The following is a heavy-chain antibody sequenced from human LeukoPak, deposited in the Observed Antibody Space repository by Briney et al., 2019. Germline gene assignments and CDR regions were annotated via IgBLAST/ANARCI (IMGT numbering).Heavy chain of an antibody. CDR3: ARVVVRDANNYKDY. J-gene: IGHJ4*02. CDR2: INPNSGGT. D-gene: IGHD5-24*01. V-gene: IGHV1-2*02. CDR1: GYTFTSYD. Sequence: ASVKVSCKASGYTFTSYDINWVRQATGQGLECMGWINPNSGGTNYAQKFQGRVTMTRDTSISTAYMELSRLRSDDTAVYYCARVVVRDANNYKDYWGQGTLVTVSS.